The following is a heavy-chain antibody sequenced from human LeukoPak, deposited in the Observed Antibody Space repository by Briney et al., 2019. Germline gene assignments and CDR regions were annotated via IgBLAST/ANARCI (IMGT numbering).Heavy chain of an antibody. V-gene: IGHV1-8*01. J-gene: IGHJ3*02. CDR1: GYTFTSYD. Sequence: ASVKVSCKASGYTFTSYDINWVRQATGQGLEWMGWMNPNSGNTGYAQKFQGRVTMTRNTSISTAYMELSSLRSEDTAVYYCAAWDYCSGGSWCDAFDIWGQGTMVTVSS. CDR3: AAWDYCSGGSWCDAFDI. D-gene: IGHD2-15*01. CDR2: MNPNSGNT.